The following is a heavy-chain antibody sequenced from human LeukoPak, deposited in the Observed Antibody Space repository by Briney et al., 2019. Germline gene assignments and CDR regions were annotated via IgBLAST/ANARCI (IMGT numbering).Heavy chain of an antibody. Sequence: PGGSLRLSCAASGFTVSSNFMSWVRQAPGKGLEWVSVIYSGESTYYADSVKGRFTISRDNSKNTLYLQMNSVRAEDTAVYYCARDRYCGGDCSFDYWGQGTLVTVSS. CDR3: ARDRYCGGDCSFDY. D-gene: IGHD2-21*02. J-gene: IGHJ4*02. CDR1: GFTVSSNF. V-gene: IGHV3-66*01. CDR2: IYSGEST.